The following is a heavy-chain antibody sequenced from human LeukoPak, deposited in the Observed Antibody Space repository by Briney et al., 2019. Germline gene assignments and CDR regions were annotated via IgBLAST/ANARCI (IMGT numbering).Heavy chain of an antibody. CDR3: VGGNTERRDGFLDY. J-gene: IGHJ4*02. V-gene: IGHV3-48*03. CDR2: ISSSGSTI. D-gene: IGHD4-23*01. CDR1: GFTFSSYE. Sequence: GGSLRLSCAASGFTFSSYEMNWVRQAPWKGLEWASYISSSGSTIYYADSVKGRFTISRDNAKNSLYLQMNSLRAEDTAVYYCVGGNTERRDGFLDYWGQGTLVTVSS.